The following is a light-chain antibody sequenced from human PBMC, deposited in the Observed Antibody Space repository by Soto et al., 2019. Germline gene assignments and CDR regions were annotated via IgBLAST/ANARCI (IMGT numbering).Light chain of an antibody. CDR2: DAS. CDR3: QQRTYWPPLT. J-gene: IGKJ4*01. Sequence: EIVLTQSPATLSLSLGERATLSCRASQSVGSSLAWYQQKPGQAPRLLIYDASNRATGIPARFSGSGSGTDFTLTISSLEPEDFAVYYCQQRTYWPPLTFGGGTKVEIK. V-gene: IGKV3-11*01. CDR1: QSVGSS.